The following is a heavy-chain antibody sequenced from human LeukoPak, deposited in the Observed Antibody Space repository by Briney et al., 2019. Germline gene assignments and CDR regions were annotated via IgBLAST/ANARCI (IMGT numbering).Heavy chain of an antibody. D-gene: IGHD6-6*01. J-gene: IGHJ5*02. CDR3: ARTTSIAARPANKVGMT. Sequence: SETLSLTCAVYGGSFSGYYWSWIRQPPGKGLEWIGEINHSGSTNYNPSLKSRVTISVDTSKNQFSLKLSSVTAADTAVYYCARTTSIAARPANKVGMTWGQGTPVTVSS. V-gene: IGHV4-34*01. CDR2: INHSGST. CDR1: GGSFSGYY.